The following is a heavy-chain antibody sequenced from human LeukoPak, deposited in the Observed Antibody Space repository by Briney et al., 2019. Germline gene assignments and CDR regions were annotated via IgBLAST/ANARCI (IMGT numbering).Heavy chain of an antibody. CDR2: IGTYNGNT. V-gene: IGHV1-18*01. J-gene: IGHJ4*02. CDR3: ARGRGWELSPDYYFDY. D-gene: IGHD1-26*01. CDR1: VYTFTFYG. Sequence: ASVKVSFTSSVYTFTFYGISWVRQAPGQGLEWMGWIGTYNGNTNYAHNLQARVTMTTDTTTSTAYMELRSLRSDATAVYYCARGRGWELSPDYYFDYWGQGTLVTVSS.